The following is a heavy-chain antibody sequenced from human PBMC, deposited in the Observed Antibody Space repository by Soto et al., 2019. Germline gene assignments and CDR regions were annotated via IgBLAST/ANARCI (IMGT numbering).Heavy chain of an antibody. V-gene: IGHV1-69*12. Sequence: QVQLVQSGAEVKKHGSSVKVSCKASGGTFSSYAIIWVRQAPGQGLEWMGGIIPIFGTANDAQKFQGRVTKAGDEATSTAYMELSSLRSDETAVYYCVRGRYSYGPGFYSSSWTCFDYWGEGTLVTVCS. CDR2: IIPIFGTA. CDR1: GGTFSSYA. D-gene: IGHD6-13*01. J-gene: IGHJ4*02. CDR3: VRGRYSYGPGFYSSSWTCFDY.